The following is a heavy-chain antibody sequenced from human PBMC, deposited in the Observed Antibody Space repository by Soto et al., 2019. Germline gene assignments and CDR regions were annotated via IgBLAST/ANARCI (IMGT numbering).Heavy chain of an antibody. CDR3: ARSTLRYYSDTSGYHFDH. Sequence: PSETLSLTCTVSGGSISSGGYSWSWIRQPPGKGLEWIGYIYHSGSTYYNPSLKSRVTISVDRSKNQFSLKLSSVTAADTAVYYCARSTLRYYSDTSGYHFDHWGQGT. CDR2: IYHSGST. D-gene: IGHD3-22*01. V-gene: IGHV4-30-2*01. CDR1: GGSISSGGYS. J-gene: IGHJ4*02.